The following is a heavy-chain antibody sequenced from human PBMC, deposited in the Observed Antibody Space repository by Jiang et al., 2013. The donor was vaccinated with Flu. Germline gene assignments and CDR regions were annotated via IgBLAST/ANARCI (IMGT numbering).Heavy chain of an antibody. Sequence: GPGLVKPSETLSLTCTVSGGSISSSSYYWGWIRQPPGKGLEWIGTIYYSGSTYYNPSLKSRITISVDTSKNQFSLKLSSVTAADTAVYYCASLASSWYYFDYWGQGTLVTVSS. V-gene: IGHV4-39*07. CDR1: GGSISSSSYY. J-gene: IGHJ4*02. CDR2: IYYSGST. D-gene: IGHD6-13*01. CDR3: ASLASSWYYFDY.